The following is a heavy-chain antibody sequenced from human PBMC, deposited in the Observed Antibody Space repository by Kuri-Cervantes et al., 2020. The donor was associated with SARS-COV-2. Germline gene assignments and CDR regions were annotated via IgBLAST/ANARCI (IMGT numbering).Heavy chain of an antibody. J-gene: IGHJ5*02. CDR2: ISGGGGDT. V-gene: IGHV3-23*01. CDR3: ATTRASAGASGAPNWFDT. Sequence: GESLKISCAASGFDFGFRVMSWVRQAPGRGLEWVSSISGGGGDTFFADSVKGRFTISRDNYRRTLYLPMSTLRPEGTAIYYCATTRASAGASGAPNWFDTWGQGTLVTVSS. D-gene: IGHD4/OR15-4a*01. CDR1: GFDFGFRV.